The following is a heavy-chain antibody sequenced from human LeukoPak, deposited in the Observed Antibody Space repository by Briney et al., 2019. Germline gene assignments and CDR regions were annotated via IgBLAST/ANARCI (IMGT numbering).Heavy chain of an antibody. CDR2: ISSSSSYI. CDR3: ASGLDLYYFDY. CDR1: GFTFSSYS. Sequence: GGSLRLSCAASGFTFSSYSMNWVRQAPGKGLEWVSSISSSSSYIYYADSVKGRFTISRDNAKNSLYLQMNSLRAEDTAVYYCASGLDLYYFDYWAREPWSLSPQ. J-gene: IGHJ4*02. D-gene: IGHD3-10*01. V-gene: IGHV3-21*01.